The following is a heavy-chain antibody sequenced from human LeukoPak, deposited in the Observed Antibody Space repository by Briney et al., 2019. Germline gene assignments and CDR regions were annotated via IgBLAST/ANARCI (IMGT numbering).Heavy chain of an antibody. D-gene: IGHD3-10*01. CDR1: GITFSSYS. J-gene: IGHJ4*02. CDR2: ISSRSSYM. V-gene: IGHV3-21*01. CDR3: ATMPGDYFGLGSYPNPDY. Sequence: GGSLRPSCAASGITFSSYSVNWIRQAPGKGLEWVSSISSRSSYMYYADSVKGRFTISRDNAKNSLYLQMNSLRAEDTAVYYCATMPGDYFGLGSYPNPDYWGQGTLVTVSS.